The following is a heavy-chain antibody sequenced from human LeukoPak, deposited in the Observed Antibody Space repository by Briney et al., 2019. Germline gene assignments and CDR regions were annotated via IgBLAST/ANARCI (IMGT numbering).Heavy chain of an antibody. V-gene: IGHV3-23*01. J-gene: IGHJ4*02. D-gene: IGHD3-10*01. CDR3: ARDPYMVRGVITPDY. CDR2: ISGSGGST. CDR1: GFTFSSYA. Sequence: GGSLRLSCAASGFTFSSYAMSWVRQAPGKGLEWVSAISGSGGSTYYADSVKGRFTISRDNSKNTLYLQMNSLRAEDTAVYYCARDPYMVRGVITPDYWGQGTLVTVSS.